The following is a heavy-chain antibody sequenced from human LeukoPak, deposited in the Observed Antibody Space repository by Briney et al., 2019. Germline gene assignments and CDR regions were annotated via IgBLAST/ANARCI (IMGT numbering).Heavy chain of an antibody. V-gene: IGHV1-18*01. Sequence: GASVKVSCKASGYTFTSYGISWVRQAPGQGLEWMGWISACNGNTNYAQKLQGRVTMTTDTSTSTAYMELRSLRSDDTAVYYCARFVGYDSSGYYYAYYFDYWGQGTLVTVSS. J-gene: IGHJ4*02. CDR1: GYTFTSYG. CDR2: ISACNGNT. CDR3: ARFVGYDSSGYYYAYYFDY. D-gene: IGHD3-22*01.